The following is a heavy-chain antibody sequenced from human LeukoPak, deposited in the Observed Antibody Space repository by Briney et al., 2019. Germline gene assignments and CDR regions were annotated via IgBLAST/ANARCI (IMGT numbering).Heavy chain of an antibody. CDR2: IYYSGCT. J-gene: IGHJ4*02. Sequence: SETLSLTCTVSGDTLSSGGYFWSWIRQHPGKGLEWIGYIYYSGCTYYNPSLKSRVTISVDTSKSQFSLKLTSVTAADTAVYYCARTYYFDSSGRLYFFDYWGQGTLVTVSS. CDR3: ARTYYFDSSGRLYFFDY. D-gene: IGHD3-22*01. CDR1: GDTLSSGGYF. V-gene: IGHV4-31*03.